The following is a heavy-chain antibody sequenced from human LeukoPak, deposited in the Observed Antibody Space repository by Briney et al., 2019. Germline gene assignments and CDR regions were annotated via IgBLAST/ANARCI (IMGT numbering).Heavy chain of an antibody. Sequence: SVKVSCKASGGTFSSYAISWVRQAPGQGLEWMGRIIPIFGIANYAQKFQGRVTITADKSTSTAYMELSSLRSEDTAVYYCARAPNYYDSSGYYSRAYYYYGMDVWGQGTTVTVSS. D-gene: IGHD3-22*01. V-gene: IGHV1-69*04. CDR2: IIPIFGIA. J-gene: IGHJ6*02. CDR1: GGTFSSYA. CDR3: ARAPNYYDSSGYYSRAYYYYGMDV.